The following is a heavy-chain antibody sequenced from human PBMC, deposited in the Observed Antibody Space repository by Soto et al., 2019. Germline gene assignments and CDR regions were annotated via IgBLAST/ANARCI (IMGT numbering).Heavy chain of an antibody. CDR2: ISAYNGNT. Sequence: GASVKVSCKASGYTFTSYGISWVRQAPGQGLEWMGWISAYNGNTNYAQKLQGRVTMTTDTSTSTAYMELRSLRSDDTAVYYCARTFTDYGDYVPFDYWGQGTLVTVSS. CDR1: GYTFTSYG. CDR3: ARTFTDYGDYVPFDY. D-gene: IGHD4-17*01. J-gene: IGHJ4*02. V-gene: IGHV1-18*01.